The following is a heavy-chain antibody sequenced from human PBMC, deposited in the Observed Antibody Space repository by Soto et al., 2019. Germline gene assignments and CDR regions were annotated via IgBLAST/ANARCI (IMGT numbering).Heavy chain of an antibody. Sequence: SVKDSCKASGFTFTSSAVQWVRQARVQRLEWIGWIVVGSGNTNYAQKFQERVTITRDMSTSTAYMELSSLRSEDTAVYYCAADAYYYDSSGYYQGLFDYWGQGTLVTVSS. V-gene: IGHV1-58*01. CDR2: IVVGSGNT. D-gene: IGHD3-22*01. CDR3: AADAYYYDSSGYYQGLFDY. CDR1: GFTFTSSA. J-gene: IGHJ4*02.